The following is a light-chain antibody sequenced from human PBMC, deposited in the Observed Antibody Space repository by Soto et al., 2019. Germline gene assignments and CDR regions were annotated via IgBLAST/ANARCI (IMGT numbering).Light chain of an antibody. J-gene: IGLJ2*01. Sequence: QSALTQPASVSGSPGQSITISCTGTSSDVGGYNYVSWYQQHPGKAPKLMIYEVSNRPSGVSNRFSGSKSGNTASLTISGRQAEDEADYYCSSYTSSSTLEFGGGTKLTV. CDR3: SSYTSSSTLE. CDR1: SSDVGGYNY. V-gene: IGLV2-14*01. CDR2: EVS.